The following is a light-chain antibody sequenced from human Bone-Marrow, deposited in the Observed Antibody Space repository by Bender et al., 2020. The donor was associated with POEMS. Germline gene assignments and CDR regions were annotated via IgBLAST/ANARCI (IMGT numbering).Light chain of an antibody. CDR3: CSYVGTSTTYV. V-gene: IGLV2-23*01. CDR1: SSDMSYDL. Sequence: QSALTQPASVSGSPGQSITISCTGASSDMSYDLVSWYQQHPGKAPKLMIYEGSKRPSGVSNRFSGSKSGNTASLTISGLQTEDEADYYCCSYVGTSTTYVFGTGTKVTVL. J-gene: IGLJ1*01. CDR2: EGS.